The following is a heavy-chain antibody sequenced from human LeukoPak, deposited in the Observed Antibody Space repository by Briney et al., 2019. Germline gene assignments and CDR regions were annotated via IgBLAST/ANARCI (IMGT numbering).Heavy chain of an antibody. CDR2: INPNSGGT. CDR1: GYTFTDYY. D-gene: IGHD1-26*01. V-gene: IGHV1-2*02. Sequence: ASVKVSCKASGYTFTDYYMHWVRQAPGQGLEWMGWINPNSGGTNYAQKFQGRVTMTRDTSISTAYMELSRLRSDDTAVYYCAMISREWELPEIEDWGQGTLVTVSS. CDR3: AMISREWELPEIED. J-gene: IGHJ4*02.